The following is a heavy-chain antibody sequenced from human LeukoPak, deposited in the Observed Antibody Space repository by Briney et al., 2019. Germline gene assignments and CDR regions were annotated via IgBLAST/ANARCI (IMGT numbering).Heavy chain of an antibody. CDR1: GFTFSSYG. CDR2: IRYDGSNK. J-gene: IGHJ4*02. D-gene: IGHD3-10*02. V-gene: IGHV3-30*02. Sequence: QTGGSLRLSCAASGFTFSSYGMHWVRQAPGKGLEWVAFIRYDGSNKYYADSVKGRFTISRDNSKNTLYLQMNSLRAEDTAVYYCAKDLYLRGNPRDFGGGDYWGQGTLVTVSS. CDR3: AKDLYLRGNPRDFGGGDY.